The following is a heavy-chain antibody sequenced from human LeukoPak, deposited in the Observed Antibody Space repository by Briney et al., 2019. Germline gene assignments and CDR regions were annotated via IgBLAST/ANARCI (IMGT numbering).Heavy chain of an antibody. V-gene: IGHV4-39*01. CDR2: IYYSGST. Sequence: PSETLSPTCTVSGGSISSSSYYWGWIRQPPGKGLEWIGSIYYSGSTYYNPSLKSRVTISVDTSKDQFSLKLSSVTAADTAVYYCARHSDPYYYDSSGYYSYCFDYWGQETMVTVSS. D-gene: IGHD3-22*01. CDR1: GGSISSSSYY. CDR3: ARHSDPYYYDSSGYYSYCFDY. J-gene: IGHJ4*02.